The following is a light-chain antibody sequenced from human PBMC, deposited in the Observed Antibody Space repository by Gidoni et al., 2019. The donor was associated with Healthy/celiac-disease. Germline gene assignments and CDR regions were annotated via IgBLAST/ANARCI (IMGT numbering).Light chain of an antibody. CDR1: NIGSKS. J-gene: IGLJ2*01. CDR2: YDS. Sequence: YVLTQPPSVSVAPGKTARITCGGNNIGSKSVHWYQQKPGQAPVLVISYDSDRPSGIPERFSGSNSGNTATLTISRVEAGDEADYYCQVWDSSSDHVVFGGGTKLTVL. V-gene: IGLV3-21*04. CDR3: QVWDSSSDHVV.